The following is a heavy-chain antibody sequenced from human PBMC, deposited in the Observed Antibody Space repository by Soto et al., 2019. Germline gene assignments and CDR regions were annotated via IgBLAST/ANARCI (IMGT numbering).Heavy chain of an antibody. J-gene: IGHJ4*02. CDR2: ISYDGSNK. V-gene: IGHV3-30*18. CDR3: AKDYYDSSGSGLDY. CDR1: GFTFSSYG. D-gene: IGHD3-22*01. Sequence: QVQLVESGGGVVQPGRSLRLSCAASGFTFSSYGMHWVRQAPGKGLEWVAVISYDGSNKYYADSVKGRFTISRDNSKNTLYLQMNSLRAEDTAVYYCAKDYYDSSGSGLDYWGQGTLVTVSS.